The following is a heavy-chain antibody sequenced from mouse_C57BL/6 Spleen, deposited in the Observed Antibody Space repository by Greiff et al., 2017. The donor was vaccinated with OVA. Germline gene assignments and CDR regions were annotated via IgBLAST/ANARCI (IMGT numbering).Heavy chain of an antibody. J-gene: IGHJ3*01. CDR1: GYTFTDYE. D-gene: IGHD2-4*01. CDR3: TRDDYDRGRFAY. Sequence: VQLQQSGAELVRPGASVTLSCKASGYTFTDYEMHWVKQTPVHGLEWIGAIDPETGGTAYNQKFKGKAILTADKSSSTAYMELRSLTSEDSAVYYCTRDDYDRGRFAYWGQGTLVTVSA. V-gene: IGHV1-15*01. CDR2: IDPETGGT.